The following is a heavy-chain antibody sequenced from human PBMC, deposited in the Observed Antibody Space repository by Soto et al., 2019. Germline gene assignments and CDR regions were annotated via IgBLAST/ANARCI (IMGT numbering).Heavy chain of an antibody. V-gene: IGHV2-5*02. CDR2: IYWDDDK. CDR3: VHSRVVAANRYFQH. J-gene: IGHJ1*01. Sequence: QITLKESGPTLVKPTQTLTLTCSFSGFSLSTSGVAVGWIRQPPGKALEWLAFIYWDDDKRYSPSLKSRLTTXKXTXINQVVLTMTNMDPVDTATYYCVHSRVVAANRYFQHWGQGTLVTVSS. D-gene: IGHD2-15*01. CDR1: GFSLSTSGVA.